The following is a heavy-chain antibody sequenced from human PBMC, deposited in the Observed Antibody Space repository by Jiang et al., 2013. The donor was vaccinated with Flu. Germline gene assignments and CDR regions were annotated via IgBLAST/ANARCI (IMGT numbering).Heavy chain of an antibody. CDR1: GFTFSYYA. CDR2: ISYDGNDK. CDR3: AKDVLLGAVNM. V-gene: IGHV3-30*18. D-gene: IGHD1-26*01. Sequence: QLVESGGGVVQPGRSLRLSCAASGFTFSYYAMHWVRQAPGKGLEWLALISYDGNDKYYADSVKGRFTIPRDNSKNTLYLEMNSLRAEDTAVYYCAKDVLLGAVNMGGQGTLVTVSS. J-gene: IGHJ4*02.